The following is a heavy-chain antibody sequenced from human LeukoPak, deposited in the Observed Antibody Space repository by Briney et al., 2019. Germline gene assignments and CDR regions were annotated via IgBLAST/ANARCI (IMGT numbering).Heavy chain of an antibody. V-gene: IGHV1-8*01. Sequence: GASVKVSCKASGYTFTSYDINWVRQATGQGLEWMGWMNPNSGNTGYAQKFQGRVTMTRNTSISTAYMELSSLRSEDTAVYYCATGYYYGSGSFPGGYYFDYWGQGTLVTVSS. CDR3: ATGYYYGSGSFPGGYYFDY. D-gene: IGHD3-10*01. J-gene: IGHJ4*02. CDR1: GYTFTSYD. CDR2: MNPNSGNT.